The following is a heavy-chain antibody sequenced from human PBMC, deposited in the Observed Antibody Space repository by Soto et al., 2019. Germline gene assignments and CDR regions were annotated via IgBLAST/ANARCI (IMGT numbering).Heavy chain of an antibody. CDR3: ARDTITGTSTYYYYGMDV. J-gene: IGHJ6*02. V-gene: IGHV6-1*01. CDR1: GDSVSSNSAA. D-gene: IGHD1-7*01. Sequence: PSQTLSLTCAISGDSVSSNSAAWNWIRQSPSRGLEWLGRTYYRSKWYNDYAVSVKSRITINPDTSKNQCSLQLDSVTPEDTAVYYCARDTITGTSTYYYYGMDVWGQGTTVTVSS. CDR2: TYYRSKWYN.